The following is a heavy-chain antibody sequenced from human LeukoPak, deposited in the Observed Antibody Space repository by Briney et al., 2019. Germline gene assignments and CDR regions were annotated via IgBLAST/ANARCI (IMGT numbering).Heavy chain of an antibody. D-gene: IGHD2-2*01. CDR2: INSDGSTT. J-gene: IGHJ4*02. V-gene: IGHV3-74*01. CDR3: ARVGGHCTSTSCPPPDY. Sequence: PGGSLRLSCAASGFSFSSYWMHWVRQAPEKGLVWVSRINSDGSTTHYADSVKGRFTISRDNAKSSVFLQMNSLRAEDTAVYYCARVGGHCTSTSCPPPDYWGQGTLVTVSS. CDR1: GFSFSSYW.